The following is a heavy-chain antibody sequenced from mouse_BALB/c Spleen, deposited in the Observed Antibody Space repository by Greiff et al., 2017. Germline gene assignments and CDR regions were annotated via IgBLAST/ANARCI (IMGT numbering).Heavy chain of an antibody. V-gene: IGHV5-12-1*01. CDR3: AREGNGSSYGFAY. CDR2: ISSGGGST. D-gene: IGHD1-1*01. CDR1: GFAFSSYD. Sequence: HLVESGGGLVKPGGSLKLSCAASGFAFSSYDMSWVRQTPEKRLEWVAYISSGGGSTYYPDTVKGRFTISRDNAKNTLYLQMSSLKSEDTAMYYCAREGNGSSYGFAYWGQGTLVTVSA. J-gene: IGHJ3*01.